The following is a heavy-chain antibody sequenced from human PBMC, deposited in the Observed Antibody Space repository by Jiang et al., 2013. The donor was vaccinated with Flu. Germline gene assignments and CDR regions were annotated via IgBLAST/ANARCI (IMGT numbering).Heavy chain of an antibody. CDR3: ARDSDYYDSSGYLWDY. D-gene: IGHD3-22*01. V-gene: IGHV3-48*03. Sequence: VQLLESGGGLVQPGGSLRLSCAASGFTFSSYEMNWVRQAPGKGLEWVSYISSSGSTIYYADSVKGRFTISRDNAKNSLYLQMNSLRAEDTAVYYCARDSDYYDSSGYLWDYWGQGTLVTVSS. J-gene: IGHJ4*02. CDR1: GFTFSSYE. CDR2: ISSSGSTI.